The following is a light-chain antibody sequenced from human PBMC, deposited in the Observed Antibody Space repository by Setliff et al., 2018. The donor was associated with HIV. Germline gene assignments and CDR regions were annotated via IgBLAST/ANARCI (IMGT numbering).Light chain of an antibody. CDR3: TTWDDSLNAFV. Sequence: QSALTQPRSVSGSPGQSVTFSCSGSSSDIGAYNYVSWYQQHPGKAPKLIISNVIRRPSGVPDRFSASKSGTSASLAISGLQSEDEADYYCTTWDDSLNAFVFGTGTKVTVL. CDR1: SSDIGAYNY. J-gene: IGLJ1*01. V-gene: IGLV2-11*01. CDR2: NVI.